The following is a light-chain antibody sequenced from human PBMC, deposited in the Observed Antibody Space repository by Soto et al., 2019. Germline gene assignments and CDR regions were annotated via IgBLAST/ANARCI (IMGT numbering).Light chain of an antibody. Sequence: QSALTQPASVSGSPGQSITISCTGTSSDVGRYNYVSWYQQHPGKAPKLIIYDVTYRPSGVSDRFSGSKSGSTASLTISGLQAEDEADYYCSSYTSSSTLVVFGGGTKLTVL. CDR1: SSDVGRYNY. J-gene: IGLJ2*01. CDR2: DVT. V-gene: IGLV2-14*01. CDR3: SSYTSSSTLVV.